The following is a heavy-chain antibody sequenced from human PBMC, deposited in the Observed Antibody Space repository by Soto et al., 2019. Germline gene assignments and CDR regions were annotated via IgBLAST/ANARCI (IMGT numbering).Heavy chain of an antibody. V-gene: IGHV2-5*02. CDR3: EHSKTWGDYFDY. D-gene: IGHD3-16*01. CDR2: IYWDDDK. J-gene: IGHJ4*02. Sequence: QITLKESGPTLVKPTQTLTLTCTFSGFSLSTNGVGVGWIRQPPGKALEWLALIYWDDDKHYSPTLKNRLTATKHSSKKQVVHTMTNMDPVDTATSFCEHSKTWGDYFDYWGQGALVTVSP. CDR1: GFSLSTNGVG.